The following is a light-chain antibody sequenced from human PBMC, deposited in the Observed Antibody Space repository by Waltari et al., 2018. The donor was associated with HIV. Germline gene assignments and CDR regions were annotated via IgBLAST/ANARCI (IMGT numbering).Light chain of an antibody. CDR1: SSDVGGYSY. Sequence: SALTQPPSASGSPGQSVTISCTGTSSDVGGYSYVSWYQQHPGKAPKLMIYEVNKRPSGVPDRFSGSKSGNTASLTVSGLQAEDEADYYCSSYAGSNNLVFGGGTKLTVL. CDR2: EVN. V-gene: IGLV2-8*01. CDR3: SSYAGSNNLV. J-gene: IGLJ2*01.